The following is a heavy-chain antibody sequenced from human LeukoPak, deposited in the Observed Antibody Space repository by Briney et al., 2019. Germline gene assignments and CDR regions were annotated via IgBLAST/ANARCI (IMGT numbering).Heavy chain of an antibody. Sequence: GESLKISCKGFGYSFTSYWIGWVRQMPGKGLDWMGIICPGDSYSRYSPSFQGQVTVSADKSINTAYLQWSSLKASDTAMYYCASLRLYSDAFDIWGQGTMVTVSS. CDR1: GYSFTSYW. V-gene: IGHV5-51*01. CDR2: ICPGDSYS. D-gene: IGHD2-15*01. J-gene: IGHJ3*02. CDR3: ASLRLYSDAFDI.